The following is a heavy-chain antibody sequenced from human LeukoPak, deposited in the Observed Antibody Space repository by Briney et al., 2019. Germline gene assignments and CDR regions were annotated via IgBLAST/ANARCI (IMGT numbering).Heavy chain of an antibody. CDR3: AKDQCSSTSCPTDYFDY. J-gene: IGHJ4*02. CDR2: ISGSGGST. Sequence: GGSLRLSXAASGFTFSSYAMSWVRQAPGKGLEWVSAISGSGGSTYYADSVKGRFTISRDNSKNTLYLQMNSLRAEDTAVYYCAKDQCSSTSCPTDYFDYWGQGTLVTVSS. CDR1: GFTFSSYA. V-gene: IGHV3-23*01. D-gene: IGHD2-2*01.